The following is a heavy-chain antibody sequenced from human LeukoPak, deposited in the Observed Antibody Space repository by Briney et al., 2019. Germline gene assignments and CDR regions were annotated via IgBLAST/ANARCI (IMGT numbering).Heavy chain of an antibody. CDR1: GFTFDDYA. V-gene: IGHV3-43D*03. D-gene: IGHD5-18*01. CDR3: AKDRHPSRDEYSYGYFGGRGIFDY. Sequence: GGSLRLSCAASGFTFDDYAMHWVRQAPGKGLEWVSLISWDGGSTYYADSVKGRFTISRDNSKNSLYLQMNSLRAEDTALYYCAKDRHPSRDEYSYGYFGGRGIFDYWGQGTLVTVSS. CDR2: ISWDGGST. J-gene: IGHJ4*02.